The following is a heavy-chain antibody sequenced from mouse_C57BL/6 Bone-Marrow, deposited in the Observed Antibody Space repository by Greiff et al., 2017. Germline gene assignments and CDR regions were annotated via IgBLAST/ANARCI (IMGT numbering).Heavy chain of an antibody. Sequence: QVQLQQSGPELVKPGASVKLSCKASGYTFTSYDINWVKQRPGQGLEWIGWIYPRDGSTKYNEKFKGKATLTVYTSSSTAYMELHSLTSEDSAVYFCARRGYYYGSSYAMDYWGQGTSVTVSS. D-gene: IGHD1-1*01. V-gene: IGHV1-85*01. CDR3: ARRGYYYGSSYAMDY. CDR1: GYTFTSYD. CDR2: IYPRDGST. J-gene: IGHJ4*01.